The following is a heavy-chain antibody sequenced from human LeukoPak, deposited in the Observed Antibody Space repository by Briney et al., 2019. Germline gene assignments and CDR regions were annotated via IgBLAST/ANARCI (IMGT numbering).Heavy chain of an antibody. V-gene: IGHV3-30*02. CDR2: IRYDGSNK. CDR1: GFTFSSYG. Sequence: GGSLRLSCAASGFTFSSYGMHWVRQAPGKGLEWVAFIRYDGSNKYYADSAKGRFTIARDNSKNTLYLQMKSRRAENRAGYYCAKDPDYYDSGSTVGYWGQGTLVTVSS. D-gene: IGHD3-10*01. CDR3: AKDPDYYDSGSTVGY. J-gene: IGHJ4*02.